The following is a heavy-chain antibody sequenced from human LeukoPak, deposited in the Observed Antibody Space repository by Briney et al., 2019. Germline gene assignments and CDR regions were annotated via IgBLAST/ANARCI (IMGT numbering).Heavy chain of an antibody. CDR3: ARDRVQIWSYVGTFDS. CDR1: GFTLTSYT. CDR2: VSYDGIKI. Sequence: GSLRPSCATSGFTLTSYTMQWVRQAPSKGLGWVAAVSYDGIKILFADSVQGPFTMSRDISKNTLYLQMNSLKPEDSALYYCARDRVQIWSYVGTFDSWGQGTLVTVSS. V-gene: IGHV3-30-3*01. D-gene: IGHD5-18*01. J-gene: IGHJ4*02.